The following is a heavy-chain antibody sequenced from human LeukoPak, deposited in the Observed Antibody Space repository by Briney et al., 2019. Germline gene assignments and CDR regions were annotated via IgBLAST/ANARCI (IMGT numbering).Heavy chain of an antibody. CDR1: GYTFTGYY. D-gene: IGHD1-26*01. Sequence: ASVTVSCKASGYTFTGYYMHWVRQAPGQGLEWMGIINPSGGSTSYAQKFQGRVTMTRDTSTSTVYMELSSLRSEDTAVYYCARGPYSGYYMDVWGKGTTVTVSS. CDR2: INPSGGST. J-gene: IGHJ6*03. V-gene: IGHV1-46*01. CDR3: ARGPYSGYYMDV.